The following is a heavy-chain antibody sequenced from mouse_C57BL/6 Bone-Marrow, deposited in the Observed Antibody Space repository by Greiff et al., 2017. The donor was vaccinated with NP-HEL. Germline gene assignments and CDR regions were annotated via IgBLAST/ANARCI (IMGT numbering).Heavy chain of an antibody. CDR2: IRNKANGYTT. J-gene: IGHJ4*01. D-gene: IGHD1-1*01. V-gene: IGHV7-3*01. CDR3: ARYGTVVGGDY. Sequence: DVKLVESGGGLVQPGGSLSLSCAASGFTFTDYYMSWVRQPPGKALEWLGFIRNKANGYTTEYSASVKGRFTISRDNSQSILYLQMNALRAEDSATYYCARYGTVVGGDYWGQGTSVTVSS. CDR1: GFTFTDYY.